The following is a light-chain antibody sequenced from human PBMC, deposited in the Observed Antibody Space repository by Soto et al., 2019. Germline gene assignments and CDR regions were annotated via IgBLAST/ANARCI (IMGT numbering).Light chain of an antibody. Sequence: PGGRATLSCTASQSLRSNFLAWYQQKPGQAPRLLIYGASNRATGIPDRFSGSGSGTDFTLTISRLEPEDFAVYYCQQYGSSGTFGQGTKVDI. CDR1: QSLRSNF. CDR2: GAS. J-gene: IGKJ1*01. V-gene: IGKV3-20*01. CDR3: QQYGSSGT.